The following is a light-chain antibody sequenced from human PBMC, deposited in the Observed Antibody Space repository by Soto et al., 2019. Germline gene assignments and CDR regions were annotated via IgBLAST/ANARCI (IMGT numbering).Light chain of an antibody. CDR3: QKYSSVIT. V-gene: IGKV1-27*01. Sequence: DIQMTQSPSSLSASVGDRVTITCRASQGISNFLAWYQQKPGKVPKLLISAASTLQAGVPSRFSGSGSGTDFTLTITSLPPEDVANYCCQKYSSVITFGQGTRLEI. CDR2: AAS. J-gene: IGKJ5*01. CDR1: QGISNF.